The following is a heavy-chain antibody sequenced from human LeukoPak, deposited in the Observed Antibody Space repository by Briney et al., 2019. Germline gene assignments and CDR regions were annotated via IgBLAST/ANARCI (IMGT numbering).Heavy chain of an antibody. V-gene: IGHV1-69*04. CDR1: GGTFSSYA. Sequence: SVKVSCKASGGTFSSYAISWVRQAPGQGLEWMGRIIPIFGIANYAQKFQGRVTITADKSTSTAYMKLSSLRSEDTAVYYCARDESLGEPVYWGQGSLVTVSS. J-gene: IGHJ4*02. CDR2: IIPIFGIA. CDR3: ARDESLGEPVY. D-gene: IGHD3-16*01.